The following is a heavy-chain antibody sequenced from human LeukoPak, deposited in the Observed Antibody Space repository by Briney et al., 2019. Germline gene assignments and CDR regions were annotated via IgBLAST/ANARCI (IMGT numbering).Heavy chain of an antibody. CDR2: IKQDGSEK. Sequence: GGSLRLSCAASGFTFSSYWMSWVRQAPGKGLQWVANIKQDGSEKYYADSVKGRFTISRDNSKNTLYLQMNSLRAEDTAVYYCAKDYDVATFYYFDYWGQGTLVTVSS. CDR1: GFTFSSYW. V-gene: IGHV3-7*01. J-gene: IGHJ4*02. D-gene: IGHD5-12*01. CDR3: AKDYDVATFYYFDY.